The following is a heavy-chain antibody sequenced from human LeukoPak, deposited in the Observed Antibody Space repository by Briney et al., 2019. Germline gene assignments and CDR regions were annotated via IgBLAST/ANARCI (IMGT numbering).Heavy chain of an antibody. D-gene: IGHD2-2*01. CDR2: INHSGST. V-gene: IGHV4-34*01. CDR3: ARVGGQLVPAGIRAYNWFDP. J-gene: IGHJ5*02. Sequence: SETLSLTCAVYGGSFSGYYWSWIRQPPGKGLEWIGAINHSGSTNYNPSLKSRVTISVDTSKNQFYLKLSSVTAADTAVYYCARVGGQLVPAGIRAYNWFDPWGQGTLVTVSS. CDR1: GGSFSGYY.